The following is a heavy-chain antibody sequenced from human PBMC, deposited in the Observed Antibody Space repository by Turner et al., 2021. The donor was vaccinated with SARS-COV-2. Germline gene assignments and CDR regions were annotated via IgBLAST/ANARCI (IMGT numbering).Heavy chain of an antibody. CDR2: IVANTDKT. V-gene: IGHV3-23*01. CDR3: ARAEEHSREWLVPKIPFDI. CDR1: GFTFSSYA. J-gene: IGHJ3*02. D-gene: IGHD6-19*01. Sequence: EVQLLESGGGLVQPGGSLRLSCAASGFTFSSYAMSWVRQAPGKGLEWVSGIVANTDKTYYGDSVRGRFTISRDNSKDTLYLQMNSLRVEDTAIYYCARAEEHSREWLVPKIPFDIWGQGTMVTVSS.